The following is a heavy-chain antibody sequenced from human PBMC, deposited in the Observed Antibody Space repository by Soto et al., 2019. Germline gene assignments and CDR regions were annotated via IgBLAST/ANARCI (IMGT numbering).Heavy chain of an antibody. CDR1: GGTFSNYA. J-gene: IGHJ6*01. V-gene: IGHV1-69*12. D-gene: IGHD3-10*01. CDR3: ARDLLGFGYTYADV. CDR2: IIPIDATA. Sequence: QVQLVQSGAEVKKPGSSVKVSCKASGGTFSNYALISWVRQAPGQGLEWMGGIIPIDATANYAQKFQGRMTITADESTTTAYMDLGSLRSEDTAVYYGARDLLGFGYTYADVWGQGTTVTVSS.